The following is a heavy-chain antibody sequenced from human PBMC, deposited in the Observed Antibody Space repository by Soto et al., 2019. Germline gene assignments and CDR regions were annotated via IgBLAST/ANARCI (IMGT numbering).Heavy chain of an antibody. CDR1: GYSFTSYW. CDR3: ARSYCTNGVCKDAFDI. Sequence: PGESLKISCKGSGYSFTSYWIGWVRQMPGKGLEWMGIIYPGDSDTRYSPSFQGQVTISADKSISTAYPQWSSLKASDTAMYYCARSYCTNGVCKDAFDIWGQGTMVTVSS. CDR2: IYPGDSDT. J-gene: IGHJ3*02. D-gene: IGHD2-8*01. V-gene: IGHV5-51*01.